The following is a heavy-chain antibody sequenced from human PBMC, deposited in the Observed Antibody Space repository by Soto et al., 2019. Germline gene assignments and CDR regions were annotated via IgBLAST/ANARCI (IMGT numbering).Heavy chain of an antibody. J-gene: IGHJ6*02. V-gene: IGHV5-51*01. CDR2: IYPGDSDT. Sequence: RGASLKISCKGSGYSFTTYWIGWVRQMPVKGLEVMVIIYPGDSDTRYSPSFQGQVTISADKSINTTYLQWSSLKASDTAIYYCARQAAAGKYYYAMDVWGQGTTVTVSS. CDR1: GYSFTTYW. D-gene: IGHD6-13*01. CDR3: ARQAAAGKYYYAMDV.